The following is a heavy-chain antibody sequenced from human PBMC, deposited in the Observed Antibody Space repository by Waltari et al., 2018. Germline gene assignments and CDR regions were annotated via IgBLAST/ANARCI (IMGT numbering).Heavy chain of an antibody. Sequence: QVQLVQSGAEVKKPGSSVKVSCKASGGTFSSYAISWVRQAPGQGLELIGWIIPMFGKANYAKKFQGRVTVTTDESTSTGFNEPSSLRSEDSAVYYFSLTSVNPPGAAAFYILGQGKMVTVSS. J-gene: IGHJ3*02. CDR3: SLTSVNPPGAAAFYI. CDR1: GGTFSSYA. D-gene: IGHD4-4*01. V-gene: IGHV1-69*05. CDR2: IIPMFGKA.